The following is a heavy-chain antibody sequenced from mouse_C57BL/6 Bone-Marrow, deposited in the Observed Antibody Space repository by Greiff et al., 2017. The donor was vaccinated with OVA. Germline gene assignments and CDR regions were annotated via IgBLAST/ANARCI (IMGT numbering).Heavy chain of an antibody. V-gene: IGHV1-22*01. Sequence: SGPELVKPGASVKMSCKASGYTFTDYNMHWVKQSHGKSLEWIGYINPNNGGTSYNQKFKGKATLTVNKSSSTAYMELRSLTSEDSAVYYCARRFLHYYGSSYDYAMDYWGQGTSVTVSS. CDR1: GYTFTDYN. CDR3: ARRFLHYYGSSYDYAMDY. CDR2: INPNNGGT. J-gene: IGHJ4*01. D-gene: IGHD1-1*01.